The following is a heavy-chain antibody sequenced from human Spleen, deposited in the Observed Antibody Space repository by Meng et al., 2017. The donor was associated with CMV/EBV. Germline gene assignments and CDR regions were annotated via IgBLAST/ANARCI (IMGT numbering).Heavy chain of an antibody. CDR1: GFTVSSNY. J-gene: IGHJ5*02. CDR3: ARRGSSGWGS. D-gene: IGHD6-25*01. V-gene: IGHV4-34*01. CDR2: INHRGST. Sequence: GSLRLSCAASGFTVSSNYMSWVRQAPGKGLEWIGEINHRGSTNYNPSLKSRVTISVDTSKNQFSLKLSSVTAADTAVYYCARRGSSGWGSWGQGTLVTVSS.